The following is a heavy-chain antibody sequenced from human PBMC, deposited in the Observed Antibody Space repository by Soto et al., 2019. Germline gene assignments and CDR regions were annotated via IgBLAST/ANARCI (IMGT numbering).Heavy chain of an antibody. J-gene: IGHJ4*02. Sequence: HPGGSLRLSCAASGFTLSGNSMNWVRQAPGKGLEWVSYISSSSVTIYYSVSVKGRFTISRDNAKNTLYLQMNSLRAEDTAVYYCARSGDLVSGPHYFDYWGQGTLVTVSS. CDR3: ARSGDLVSGPHYFDY. D-gene: IGHD3-10*01. CDR1: GFTLSGNS. V-gene: IGHV3-48*04. CDR2: ISSSSVTI.